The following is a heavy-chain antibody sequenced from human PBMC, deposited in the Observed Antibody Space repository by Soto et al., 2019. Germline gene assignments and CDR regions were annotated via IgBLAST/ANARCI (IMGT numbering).Heavy chain of an antibody. CDR2: IKQDGSEK. CDR1: GFTFSSYW. Sequence: GGSLRLSCAASGFTFSSYWMSWVRQAPGKGLEWVANIKQDGSEKYYVDSVKGRFTISRDNAKNSLYLQMNSLRAEDTAVYYCARVKRCSGGSCDSNYYMDVWGKGTTVTVSS. D-gene: IGHD2-15*01. CDR3: ARVKRCSGGSCDSNYYMDV. V-gene: IGHV3-7*01. J-gene: IGHJ6*03.